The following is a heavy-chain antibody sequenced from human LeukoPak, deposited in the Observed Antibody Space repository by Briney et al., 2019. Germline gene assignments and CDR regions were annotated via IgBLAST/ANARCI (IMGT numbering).Heavy chain of an antibody. D-gene: IGHD2-15*01. V-gene: IGHV3-48*04. CDR1: GFTFSSYS. Sequence: GGSLRLSCAASGFTFSSYSMNWVRQAPGKGLEWGSYISSSSSTIYYADSVKGRFTISRDNAKNSLYLQMNSLRAEDTAVYYCARATGSGYYDYWGQGTLVTVSS. CDR3: ARATGSGYYDY. CDR2: ISSSSSTI. J-gene: IGHJ4*02.